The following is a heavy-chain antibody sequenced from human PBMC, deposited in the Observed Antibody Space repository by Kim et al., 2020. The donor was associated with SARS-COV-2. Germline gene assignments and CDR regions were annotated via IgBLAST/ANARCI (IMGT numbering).Heavy chain of an antibody. D-gene: IGHD6-6*01. Sequence: GGSLRLSCAASGFTFGDYAMHWVRQAPGKGLEWVSGISWNSGSIGYADSVKGRFTISRDNAKNSLYLQMNSLRAEDTALYYCAKVLRHSSSSAFDYWGQGTLVTVSS. V-gene: IGHV3-9*01. CDR3: AKVLRHSSSSAFDY. J-gene: IGHJ4*02. CDR2: ISWNSGSI. CDR1: GFTFGDYA.